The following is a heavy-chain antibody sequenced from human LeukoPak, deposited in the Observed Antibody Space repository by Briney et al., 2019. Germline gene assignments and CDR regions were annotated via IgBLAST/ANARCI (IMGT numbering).Heavy chain of an antibody. CDR1: GFTFSSYA. V-gene: IGHV3-23*01. CDR3: AKGGYSLHH. J-gene: IGHJ5*02. Sequence: GGSLRLSCAASGFTFSSYAMSWVRQAPGKGLEWVSAISGNTYSTYYADSVKGRFTISRDNSKNTLYLQMNSLRADDTAVYYCAKGGYSLHHWGQGTLVTVSS. CDR2: ISGNTYST. D-gene: IGHD5-18*01.